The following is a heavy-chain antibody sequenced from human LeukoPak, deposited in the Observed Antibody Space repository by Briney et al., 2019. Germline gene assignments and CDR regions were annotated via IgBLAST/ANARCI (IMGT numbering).Heavy chain of an antibody. CDR3: AKARAGYSSSWVTKVFDY. J-gene: IGHJ4*02. CDR2: ISGSGGST. CDR1: GFTFSSYA. D-gene: IGHD6-13*01. V-gene: IGHV3-23*01. Sequence: GGSLRLSCAASGFTFSSYAMSWVRQAPGKGLEWVSAISGSGGSTYYADSVKGRFTISKDNSKNTLYLQMNSLRAEDTAVYYCAKARAGYSSSWVTKVFDYWGQGTLVTVSS.